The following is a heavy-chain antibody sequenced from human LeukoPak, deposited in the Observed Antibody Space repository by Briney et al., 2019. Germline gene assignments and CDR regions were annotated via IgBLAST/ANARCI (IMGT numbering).Heavy chain of an antibody. CDR1: GYTFTGYY. J-gene: IGHJ3*02. Sequence: ASVKVSCKASGYTFTGYYMHWVRQAPGRGLEWMGWINPNSGGTNYAQKFQGRVIMTRDTSISTAYMELSRLRSDDTAVYYCARTYDVEAFDIWGQGTMVTVSS. D-gene: IGHD3-3*01. CDR3: ARTYDVEAFDI. CDR2: INPNSGGT. V-gene: IGHV1-2*02.